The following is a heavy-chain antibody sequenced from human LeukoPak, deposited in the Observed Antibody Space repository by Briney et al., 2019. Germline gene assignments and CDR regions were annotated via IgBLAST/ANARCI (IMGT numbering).Heavy chain of an antibody. CDR1: GFTFSRYG. V-gene: IGHV3-33*01. D-gene: IGHD3-22*01. CDR2: IWYEGNNK. Sequence: GGSLRLSCAASGFTFSRYGMHWVRQAPGKGLECVAIIWYEGNNKYYEASVKGRFTISRDNSKNTLYLQMNSLRAEDTAVYYCASLNYYDSSGLEWGQGTLVTVSS. J-gene: IGHJ4*02. CDR3: ASLNYYDSSGLE.